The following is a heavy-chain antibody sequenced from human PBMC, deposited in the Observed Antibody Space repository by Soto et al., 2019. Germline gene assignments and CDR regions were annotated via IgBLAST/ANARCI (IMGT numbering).Heavy chain of an antibody. CDR2: INHSGST. Sequence: SETLSLTCAVYGRSFSGYYWSWIRQPPGKGLEWIGEINHSGSTNYNPSLKSRVTISVDTSKNQFSLKLSSVTAADTAVYYCARNDYWGQGTLVTVSS. CDR3: ARNDY. V-gene: IGHV4-34*01. J-gene: IGHJ4*02. CDR1: GRSFSGYY.